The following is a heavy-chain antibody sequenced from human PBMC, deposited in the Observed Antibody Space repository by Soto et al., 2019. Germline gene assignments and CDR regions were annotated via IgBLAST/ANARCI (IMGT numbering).Heavy chain of an antibody. CDR2: IYHSGST. V-gene: IGHV4-4*02. CDR3: ASERIVVVPAAMGGMDV. D-gene: IGHD2-2*01. J-gene: IGHJ6*02. CDR1: GGSISSSNW. Sequence: SETLSLTCAVSGGSISSSNWWSWVRQPPGKGLEWIGEIYHSGSTNYNPSLKSRVTISVDKSKNQFSLKLSSVTAADTAVYYCASERIVVVPAAMGGMDVWGQGTTVTVSS.